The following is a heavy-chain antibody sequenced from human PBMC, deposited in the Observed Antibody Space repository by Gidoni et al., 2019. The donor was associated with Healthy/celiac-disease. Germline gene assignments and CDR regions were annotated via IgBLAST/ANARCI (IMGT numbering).Heavy chain of an antibody. J-gene: IGHJ6*02. CDR2: IYTSGST. V-gene: IGHV4-61*02. D-gene: IGHD6-6*01. Sequence: QVQLPESGPGLVKPSQTLSLSCPVSGGSTRSGTYYWSWIRQPAGKGLEWIGRIYTSGSTNYNPSLKSRVTMSVDTSKNQFSLKLSSVTAADTAVYYCAREVSSSSSGGYYYYGMDVWGQGTTVTVSS. CDR1: GGSTRSGTYY. CDR3: AREVSSSSSGGYYYYGMDV.